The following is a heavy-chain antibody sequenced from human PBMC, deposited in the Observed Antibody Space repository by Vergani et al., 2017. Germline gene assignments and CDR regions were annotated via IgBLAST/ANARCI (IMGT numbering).Heavy chain of an antibody. D-gene: IGHD4-17*01. Sequence: QVQLVESGGGVVQPGRSLRLSCAASGFTFGDHGIHWVRRAPGTGLEWVALISYDGTNKYYTNSVRGRFTISRDNSKSTLYLQMNSLRAEDTAVYYCARGPSPIYDYGDWGRHIDYWGQGTLVTVSS. CDR3: ARGPSPIYDYGDWGRHIDY. CDR2: ISYDGTNK. V-gene: IGHV3-30-3*01. J-gene: IGHJ4*02. CDR1: GFTFGDHG.